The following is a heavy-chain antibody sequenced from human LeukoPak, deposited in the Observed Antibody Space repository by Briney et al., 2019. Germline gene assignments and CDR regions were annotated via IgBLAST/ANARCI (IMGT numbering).Heavy chain of an antibody. J-gene: IGHJ4*02. CDR2: INPKGGSA. CDR1: GYTFTNYY. Sequence: ASVTVSCKASGYTFTNYYIHWVRQAPGQGLEWTGIINPKGGSASYAQKFQGRVTLTRDTSTSTVYMELTSLTSEDTAVYYCAREGPYSDSSPSRFDCWGQGTLVTVSS. D-gene: IGHD6-6*01. CDR3: AREGPYSDSSPSRFDC. V-gene: IGHV1-46*01.